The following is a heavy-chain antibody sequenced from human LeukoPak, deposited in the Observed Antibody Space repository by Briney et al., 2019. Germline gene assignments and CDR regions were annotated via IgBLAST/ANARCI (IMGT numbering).Heavy chain of an antibody. D-gene: IGHD3-16*01. J-gene: IGHJ5*02. CDR3: AKDPGEWDAENWFDP. CDR1: GFTFSSYS. Sequence: GGSLRLSCAASGFTFSSYSMNWVRQAPGKGLEWVSSISSSSSYIYYADSVKGRFTISRDNAKNSLYLQMNSLRAEDTAVYYCAKDPGEWDAENWFDPWGQGTLVTVSS. V-gene: IGHV3-21*01. CDR2: ISSSSSYI.